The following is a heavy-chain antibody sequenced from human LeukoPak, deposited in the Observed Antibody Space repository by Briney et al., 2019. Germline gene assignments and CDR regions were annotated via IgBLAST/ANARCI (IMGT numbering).Heavy chain of an antibody. Sequence: PGGSLRLSCAASGFTFSSYAMHWVRQAPGKGLEWVAVISYDGSNKYYADSVKGRFTISRDNSKNTLYLQMNSLRAEDTAVYYCARAVRDDILTGSIDYWGQGTLVTVSS. CDR1: GFTFSSYA. V-gene: IGHV3-30-3*01. CDR3: ARAVRDDILTGSIDY. J-gene: IGHJ4*02. D-gene: IGHD3-9*01. CDR2: ISYDGSNK.